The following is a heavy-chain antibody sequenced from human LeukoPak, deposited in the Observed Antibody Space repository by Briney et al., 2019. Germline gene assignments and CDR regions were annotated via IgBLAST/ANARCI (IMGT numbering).Heavy chain of an antibody. CDR2: ISSSSSYI. CDR3: ARWRENEYSSGGY. Sequence: GGSLRLSCAASGFTFSDYYMSWIRQAPGKGLEWVSSISSSSSYIYYADSVKGRFTISRDNAKNSLYLQMNSLRAEDTAVYYCARWRENEYSSGGYWGQGTLVTVSS. CDR1: GFTFSDYY. V-gene: IGHV3-11*06. J-gene: IGHJ4*02. D-gene: IGHD6-19*01.